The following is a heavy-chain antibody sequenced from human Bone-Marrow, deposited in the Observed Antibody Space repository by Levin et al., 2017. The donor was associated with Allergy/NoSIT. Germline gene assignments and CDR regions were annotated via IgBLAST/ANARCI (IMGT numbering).Heavy chain of an antibody. V-gene: IGHV5-51*01. J-gene: IGHJ4*02. CDR2: IRPGDSDA. CDR1: GYIFSNYW. D-gene: IGHD5-18*01. Sequence: LGESLKISCKASGYIFSNYWIGWVRQMPGKGLEWMGIIRPGDSDARYSPTFQGQVTISADKSTRTAYLQWRSLKASDIAMYYCASWGKGSTYGYGGYWGQGTLVIVSS. CDR3: ASWGKGSTYGYGGY.